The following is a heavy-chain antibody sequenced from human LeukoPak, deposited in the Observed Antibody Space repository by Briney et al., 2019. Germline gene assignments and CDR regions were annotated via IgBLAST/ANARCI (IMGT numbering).Heavy chain of an antibody. D-gene: IGHD2-15*01. CDR3: AKTSVGEGRIIGSGYFDN. J-gene: IGHJ4*02. CDR1: GFIFMNYA. Sequence: GGSLRLSCAASGFIFMNYAMSWVRQAPGKGLEWVSVISDYGGSAHYGDSVKGRFTISRDNSKNTMYRQMNSLRAEDKAVYYCAKTSVGEGRIIGSGYFDNWGQGTLVTVSS. V-gene: IGHV3-23*01. CDR2: ISDYGGSA.